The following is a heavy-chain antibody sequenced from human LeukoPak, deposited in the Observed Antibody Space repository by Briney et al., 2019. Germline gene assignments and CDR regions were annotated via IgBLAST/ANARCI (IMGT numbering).Heavy chain of an antibody. CDR2: ISGSGNTT. V-gene: IGHV3-23*01. CDR3: ARDVLHGDDWYEFFDY. Sequence: PGGSLRLSCAASGFTFSSYSMSWVRQAPGKGLEWVSAISGSGNTTFYVDSVKGRFTISRDNSKNTLYLQIHSLRAEDTAVYYCARDVLHGDDWYEFFDYWGQGALVTVSS. J-gene: IGHJ4*02. D-gene: IGHD1-1*01. CDR1: GFTFSSYS.